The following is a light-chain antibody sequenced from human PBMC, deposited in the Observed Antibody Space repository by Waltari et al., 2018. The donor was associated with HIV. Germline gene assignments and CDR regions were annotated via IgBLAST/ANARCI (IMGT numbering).Light chain of an antibody. Sequence: DIVMTPSPAILSASPGERVTLSCRASQGVGSNLAWYQQKVGQAPRLLIYGAATRAAEIPVRFSGSGSGTDFTLTIDSLQSEDFATYYCQQYNIRPRGNTFGQGTKLQIK. J-gene: IGKJ2*01. V-gene: IGKV3-15*01. CDR3: QQYNIRPRGNT. CDR1: QGVGSN. CDR2: GAA.